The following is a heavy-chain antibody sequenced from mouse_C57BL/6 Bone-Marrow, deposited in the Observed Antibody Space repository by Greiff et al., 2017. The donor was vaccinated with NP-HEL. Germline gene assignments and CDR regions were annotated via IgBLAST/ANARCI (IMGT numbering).Heavy chain of an antibody. CDR2: ISSGGSYT. V-gene: IGHV5-6*01. J-gene: IGHJ3*01. CDR3: ASPIYYGYDEGFAY. D-gene: IGHD2-2*01. Sequence: EVQGVESGGDLVKPGGSLKLSCAASGFTFSSYGMSWVRQTPDKRLEWVATISSGGSYTYYPDSVKGRFTISRDNAKNTLYLQMSSLKSEDTAMYYCASPIYYGYDEGFAYWGQGTLVTVSA. CDR1: GFTFSSYG.